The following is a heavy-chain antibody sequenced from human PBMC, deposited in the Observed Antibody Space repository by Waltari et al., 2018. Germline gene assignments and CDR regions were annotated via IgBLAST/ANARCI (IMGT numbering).Heavy chain of an antibody. V-gene: IGHV4-38-2*01. J-gene: IGHJ4*02. CDR3: SRQVLGYCTSAACRRLES. D-gene: IGHD2-2*03. CDR1: GYALNSGFY. CDR2: VYHDGTT. Sequence: QLQESGPGLVKPSETLSLTCDVSGYALNSGFYWGWIRQPPGKGLEWVATVYHDGTTFYNPSLNSRANTSMDTSRNQFSLKLRSVTAADTAVYFCSRQVLGYCTSAACRRLESWGQGTLVTVSS.